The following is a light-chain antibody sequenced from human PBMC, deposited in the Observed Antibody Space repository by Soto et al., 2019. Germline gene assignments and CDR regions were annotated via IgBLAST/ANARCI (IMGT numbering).Light chain of an antibody. V-gene: IGKV3-20*01. CDR1: QSVSSSY. J-gene: IGKJ5*01. CDR3: HQYGISPPVT. CDR2: GAS. Sequence: EIVMTQSPATLSVSPLEGATLSFMSSQSVSSSYLAWYQLRPGQAPRLLIYGASSRATGIPDRFSGSGSGTDFTLTISRLEPEDFAMYYCHQYGISPPVTFGQGTRLEI.